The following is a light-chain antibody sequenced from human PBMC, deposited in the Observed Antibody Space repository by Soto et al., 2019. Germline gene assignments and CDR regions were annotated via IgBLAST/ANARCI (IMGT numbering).Light chain of an antibody. CDR3: QQHDDYSHAT. Sequence: DIQMTHSPSTLSASVGDRVTISFRASQDIGSFLAWYQHKPGKAPKLLIHDASTLQTGVPSRFRGSGFGTEFTLTISGLQPDDFATYYCQQHDDYSHATFGQGTKVDIK. J-gene: IGKJ2*01. V-gene: IGKV1-5*01. CDR1: QDIGSF. CDR2: DAS.